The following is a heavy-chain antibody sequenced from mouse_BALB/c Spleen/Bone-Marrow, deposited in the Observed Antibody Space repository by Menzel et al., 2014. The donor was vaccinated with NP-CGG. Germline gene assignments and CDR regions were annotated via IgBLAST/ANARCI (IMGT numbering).Heavy chain of an antibody. CDR3: ARASVVPYYFDF. CDR1: GYTFSNYW. V-gene: IGHV1-9*01. J-gene: IGHJ2*01. D-gene: IGHD1-1*01. Sequence: VQLQQSGAELMKPGASVKISCKATGYTFSNYWIDWVKQRPGHGLEWIGEILPGSGTANYNEKFKGKATFTADTSSNTAYMQLGSLTSEDSALYYCARASVVPYYFDFWGQGTTLTVSS. CDR2: ILPGSGTA.